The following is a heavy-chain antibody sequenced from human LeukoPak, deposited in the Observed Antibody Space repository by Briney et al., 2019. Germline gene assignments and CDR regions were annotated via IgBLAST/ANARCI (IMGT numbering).Heavy chain of an antibody. Sequence: PGGSLRLSCAVSGFTFSNYNMNWVRQAPGKGLEWVAVISYDGSNKYYTDSVKGRFTISRDNSKNTLYLQMNSLRAEDTAVYYCARDADSSAEGDYWGQGTPVTVSS. J-gene: IGHJ4*02. V-gene: IGHV3-30-3*01. CDR2: ISYDGSNK. D-gene: IGHD3-22*01. CDR1: GFTFSNYN. CDR3: ARDADSSAEGDY.